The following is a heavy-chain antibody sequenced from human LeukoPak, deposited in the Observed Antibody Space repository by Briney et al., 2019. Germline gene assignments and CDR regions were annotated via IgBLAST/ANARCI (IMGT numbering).Heavy chain of an antibody. J-gene: IGHJ4*02. Sequence: GGSLRLSCAASGFTFSSYAMSWFRQAPGKGLEWVGFIRSKAYGGTTEYAASVKGRFTISRDDSKSIAYLQMNSLKTEDTAVYYCTREGGYYDYVWGTPINWGQGTLVTVSS. CDR1: GFTFSSYA. D-gene: IGHD3-16*01. CDR3: TREGGYYDYVWGTPIN. V-gene: IGHV3-49*03. CDR2: IRSKAYGGTT.